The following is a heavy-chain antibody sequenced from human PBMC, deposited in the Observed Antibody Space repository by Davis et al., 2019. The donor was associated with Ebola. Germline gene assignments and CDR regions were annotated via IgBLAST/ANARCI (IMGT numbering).Heavy chain of an antibody. J-gene: IGHJ6*02. CDR3: ARDQEYSSGWFYYYYGMDV. CDR1: GGTFSSYG. CDR2: IWYDGSNK. Sequence: SCKASGGTFSSYGMHWVRQAPGKGLEWVAVIWYDGSNKYYADSVKGRFTISRDNSKNTLYLQMNSLRAEDTAVYYCARDQEYSSGWFYYYYGMDVWGQGTTVTVSS. D-gene: IGHD6-19*01. V-gene: IGHV3-33*01.